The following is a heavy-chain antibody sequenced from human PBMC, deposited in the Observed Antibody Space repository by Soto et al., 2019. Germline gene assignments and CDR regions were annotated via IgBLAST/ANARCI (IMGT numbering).Heavy chain of an antibody. J-gene: IGHJ4*02. CDR2: ISGSGGST. Sequence: EVQLLESGGGLVQPGGSLRLSCAASGFTLSSYAMSWVRQAPGKGLEWVSAISGSGGSTYYADSVKGRFTISRDNSKNTLYLQMNSLRAEDTAVYYCAKFLPGIAADQNYFDYWGQGTLVTVSS. CDR3: AKFLPGIAADQNYFDY. D-gene: IGHD6-13*01. CDR1: GFTLSSYA. V-gene: IGHV3-23*01.